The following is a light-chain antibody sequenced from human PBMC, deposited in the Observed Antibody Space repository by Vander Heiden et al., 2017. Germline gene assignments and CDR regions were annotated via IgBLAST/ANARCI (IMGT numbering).Light chain of an antibody. V-gene: IGKV1-5*03. Sequence: DIQMTQSPSTLSASVGDRVTITCRASQTITRFLAWYAQKPGQAPKVLIYEASDLQNGVPSRFGGSGSGTEFTLTISGLQPDDFATYYCQQYETSPSTFGQGTKVDIK. CDR3: QQYETSPST. CDR2: EAS. J-gene: IGKJ1*01. CDR1: QTITRF.